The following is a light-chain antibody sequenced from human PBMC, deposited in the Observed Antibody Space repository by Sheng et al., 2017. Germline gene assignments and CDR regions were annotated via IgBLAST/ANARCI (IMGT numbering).Light chain of an antibody. CDR3: QQYNRYPLT. V-gene: IGKV1-5*03. J-gene: IGKJ2*01. CDR1: QSISSW. Sequence: DIQMTQSPSTLSVSVGDRVTITCRASQSISSWLAWYQQKPGKAPKLLIYKASSLESGVPSRFSGSGSGTEFTLTISSLQPDDFGTYYCQQYNRYPLTFGPGDRSW. CDR2: KAS.